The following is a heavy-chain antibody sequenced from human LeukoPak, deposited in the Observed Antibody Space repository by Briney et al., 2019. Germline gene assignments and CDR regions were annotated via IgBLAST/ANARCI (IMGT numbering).Heavy chain of an antibody. Sequence: TESGPTLVKPTQTLTLTCTFSGFSFSTSGVGVGWIRQPPGKALEWLALIYWNDDKRYSPSLKSRLTITKDTSKNQAVLTMTNMDPVDTATYYCAHRQVNDYSNYVIFFDFWGQGTLVTVSS. CDR3: AHRQVNDYSNYVIFFDF. D-gene: IGHD4-11*01. CDR1: GFSFSTSGVG. J-gene: IGHJ4*02. V-gene: IGHV2-5*01. CDR2: IYWNDDK.